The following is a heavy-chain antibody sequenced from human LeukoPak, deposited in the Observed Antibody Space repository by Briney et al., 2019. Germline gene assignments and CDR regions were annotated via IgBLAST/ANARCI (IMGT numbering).Heavy chain of an antibody. CDR2: IIGSGGTT. Sequence: GGSLRLSCETSGFNFSRYPMHWVRQAPGKGLEWVSAIIGSGGTTYYADSVRGRFTISRDNSRNTLYLQMNSLRAEDTAVYYCAKYPSGTTVKNWFDPWGQGTLVTVSS. V-gene: IGHV3-23*01. J-gene: IGHJ5*02. D-gene: IGHD1-7*01. CDR3: AKYPSGTTVKNWFDP. CDR1: GFNFSRYP.